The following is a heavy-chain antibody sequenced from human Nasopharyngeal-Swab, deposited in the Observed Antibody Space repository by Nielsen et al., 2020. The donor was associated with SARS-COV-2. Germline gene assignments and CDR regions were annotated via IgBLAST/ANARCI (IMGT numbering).Heavy chain of an antibody. CDR1: SGSCNSYY. D-gene: IGHD3-22*01. J-gene: IGHJ1*01. CDR2: IYYSGST. CDR3: ARYGSTYYYDSSGYTQGVYFQH. V-gene: IGHV4-59*01. Sequence: SEPLSLTCTVSSGSCNSYYWSWIRQPPGKGLEWIGYIYYSGSTNYNPSLKSRVTISVDTSKNQFSLKLSSVTAADTAVYYCARYGSTYYYDSSGYTQGVYFQHWGQGTLVTVSS.